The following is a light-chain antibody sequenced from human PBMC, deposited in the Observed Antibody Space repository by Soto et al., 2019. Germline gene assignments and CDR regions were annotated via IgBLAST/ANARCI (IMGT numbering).Light chain of an antibody. CDR1: QTISNNY. V-gene: IGKV3-20*01. CDR2: GAS. Sequence: EIVLTQSPGTLSLSPGERATLSCRARQTISNNYLAWYQQKPGQAPRLLIYGASSRATGIPDTFSGSGSGTDFTLTINRLEPEDFAGYYCQQYGSSPWTFDHGTKVEIK. CDR3: QQYGSSPWT. J-gene: IGKJ1*01.